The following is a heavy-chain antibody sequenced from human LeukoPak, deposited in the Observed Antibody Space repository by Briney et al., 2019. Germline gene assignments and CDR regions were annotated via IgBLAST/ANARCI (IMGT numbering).Heavy chain of an antibody. D-gene: IGHD3-16*01. CDR1: GFTFSSYS. CDR2: ISSSSSYI. Sequence: GGSLRLPCAASGFTFSSYSMNWVRQAPGKGLEWVSSISSSSSYIYYADSVKGRFTISRDNSKNTLYLQMNSLRAEDMAVYYCAKDGGQGADYWGQGTLVSVSS. V-gene: IGHV3-21*04. CDR3: AKDGGQGADY. J-gene: IGHJ4*02.